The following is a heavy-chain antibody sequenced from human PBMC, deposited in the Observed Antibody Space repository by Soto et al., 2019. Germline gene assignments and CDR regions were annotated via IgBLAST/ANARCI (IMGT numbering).Heavy chain of an antibody. D-gene: IGHD5-18*01. CDR2: INPNSGGT. Sequence: ASVKVSCKASGYTFAVYYMHWVRQAPGQGLEWMGWINPNSGGTNYAQKFQGWVTMTRDTSISTAYMELSRLRSDDTAVYYCARGDVDTAMVIGFDYWGQGTLVTVSS. CDR3: ARGDVDTAMVIGFDY. V-gene: IGHV1-2*04. CDR1: GYTFAVYY. J-gene: IGHJ4*02.